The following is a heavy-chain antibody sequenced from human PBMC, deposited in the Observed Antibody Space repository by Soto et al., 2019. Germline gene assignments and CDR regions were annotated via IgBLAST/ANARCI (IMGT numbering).Heavy chain of an antibody. CDR3: ARGHYYYGMDV. Sequence: SETLSLTCAVSGGSISSSNWWSWVRQPPGKGLEWIGEIYHSGSTNYNPSLKSRVTISVDKSKNQFSLKLSTVTAEDTAVYFCARGHYYYGMDVWGQGITVTVSS. CDR2: IYHSGST. CDR1: GGSISSSNW. V-gene: IGHV4-4*02. J-gene: IGHJ6*02.